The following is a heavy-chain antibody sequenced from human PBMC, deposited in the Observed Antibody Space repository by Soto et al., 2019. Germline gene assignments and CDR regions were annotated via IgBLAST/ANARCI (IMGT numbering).Heavy chain of an antibody. CDR2: IYYSGST. D-gene: IGHD3-22*01. CDR3: ARDGAYDSSGYYDY. V-gene: IGHV4-30-4*08. J-gene: IGHJ4*02. Sequence: SETLSLTCTVSGGSISSGGYYWSWFRQHPGKGLEWIGYIYYSGSTYSSPSLKSRVTISVDTSKNQFSLKLTSVTAADTAVYYCARDGAYDSSGYYDYWGQGTLVT. CDR1: GGSISSGGYY.